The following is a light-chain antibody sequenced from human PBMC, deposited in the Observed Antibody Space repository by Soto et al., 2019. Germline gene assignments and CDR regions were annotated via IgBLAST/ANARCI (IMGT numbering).Light chain of an antibody. Sequence: QLVLTQSSSASASLGSSVKLTCTLSSGHSSYIIAWHQQQPGKAPRYLMKLEGSGSYNKGSGVPDRFSGSSSGAARYLTISNLQSEDEDDYYCETWDSHTRVFGGGTTLTVL. CDR3: ETWDSHTRV. V-gene: IGLV4-60*03. CDR2: LEGSGSY. CDR1: SGHSSYI. J-gene: IGLJ2*01.